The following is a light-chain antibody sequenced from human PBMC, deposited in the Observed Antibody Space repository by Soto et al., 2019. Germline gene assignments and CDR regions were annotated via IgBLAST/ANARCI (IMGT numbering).Light chain of an antibody. V-gene: IGKV1-39*01. J-gene: IGKJ5*01. CDR1: QTISSY. CDR3: QQYGSSHT. Sequence: DIQMTQSPSSLSASVGDRVTITCRASQTISSYLNWYQQKPGKAPKLLIYAASSLQGGVPSRFSGSGSGTDFTLTISRQEPEDFAVYYCQQYGSSHTFGQGTRLEIK. CDR2: AAS.